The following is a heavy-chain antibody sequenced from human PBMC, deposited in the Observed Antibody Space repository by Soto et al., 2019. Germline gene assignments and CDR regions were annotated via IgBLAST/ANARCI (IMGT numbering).Heavy chain of an antibody. CDR2: IYPGDSDT. J-gene: IGHJ5*02. D-gene: IGHD1-7*01. CDR3: ARLWNYVQDNWFDP. Sequence: PGESLKISCKGSGYSFTSYWIGWVRQMLGKGLEWMGVIYPGDSDTRYSPSFQGQVTISADKSISTAYLQWSSLKASDTAMYYCARLWNYVQDNWFDPWGQGTLVTVSS. CDR1: GYSFTSYW. V-gene: IGHV5-51*01.